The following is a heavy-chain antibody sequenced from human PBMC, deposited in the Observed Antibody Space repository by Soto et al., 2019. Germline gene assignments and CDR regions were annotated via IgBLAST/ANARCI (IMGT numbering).Heavy chain of an antibody. V-gene: IGHV4-59*08. J-gene: IGHJ4*02. CDR2: TDYSGNT. CDR1: SDSISSYY. CDR3: ARAVGDPLYYLDY. Sequence: QVQLQESGPGLVRPSETPSLTCTVSSDSISSYYWIWIRQSPGKGLEWIGYTDYSGNTNYNPSLKSRVTISGDTSKNQFSLRLSSVTAADTAVYYCARAVGDPLYYLDYWGQGTLVTVSS. D-gene: IGHD6-19*01.